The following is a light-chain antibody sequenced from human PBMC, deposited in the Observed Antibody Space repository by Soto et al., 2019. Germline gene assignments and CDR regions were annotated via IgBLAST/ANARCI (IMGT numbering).Light chain of an antibody. Sequence: QSALTQPASVSGSPGQSITISCTGTSSDVGGYNYVSWYQQHPGKAPKLMIYEVSNRPSGVSNRFSGSKSGNTASLTISGLQAEDEADYYCSSYTSSSSYVFGTGTNSPS. J-gene: IGLJ1*01. V-gene: IGLV2-14*01. CDR1: SSDVGGYNY. CDR3: SSYTSSSSYV. CDR2: EVS.